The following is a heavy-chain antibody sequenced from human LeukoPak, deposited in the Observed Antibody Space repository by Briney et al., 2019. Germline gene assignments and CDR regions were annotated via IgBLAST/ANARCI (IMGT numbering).Heavy chain of an antibody. CDR2: ISGSGGST. D-gene: IGHD1-26*01. J-gene: IGHJ4*02. CDR3: AKDIVGAIAYYFDY. CDR1: GFTFSSYA. V-gene: IGHV3-23*01. Sequence: AGGSLRLSCAASGFTFSSYAMSWVRQAPGKGLEWASAISGSGGSTYYADSVKGRFTISRDNSKNTLYLQMNSLRAEDTAVYYCAKDIVGAIAYYFDYWGQGTLVTVSS.